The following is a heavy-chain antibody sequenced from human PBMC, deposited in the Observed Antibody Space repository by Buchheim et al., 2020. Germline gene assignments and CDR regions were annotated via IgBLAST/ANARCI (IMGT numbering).Heavy chain of an antibody. Sequence: QVQLQESGPGLVKPSQTLSLTCTVSGDSISSGDYCCTWVRQHPGKGLEWIGYLYYSGNTYYNPSLKSRVTIYVKTSKNQFFLKLSSVTAADTAVYYCARRSTSGNFDYWGQGTL. CDR3: ARRSTSGNFDY. J-gene: IGHJ4*02. D-gene: IGHD6-13*01. V-gene: IGHV4-31*03. CDR1: GDSISSGDYC. CDR2: LYYSGNT.